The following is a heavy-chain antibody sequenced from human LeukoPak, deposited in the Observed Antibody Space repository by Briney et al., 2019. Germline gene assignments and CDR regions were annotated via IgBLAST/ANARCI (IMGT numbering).Heavy chain of an antibody. CDR3: ATYADSSGYRFDY. CDR1: DDSISSPKW. J-gene: IGHJ4*02. D-gene: IGHD3-22*01. V-gene: IGHV4-4*02. CDR2: IHHPGST. Sequence: SSETLSLTCTVSDDSISSPKWWSWVRQPPGQGLEWIGEIHHPGSTHYNPSLKSRVSMSLDKSKNQFSLSLNSVTAADAAVYYCATYADSSGYRFDYWGPGTLVTVSS.